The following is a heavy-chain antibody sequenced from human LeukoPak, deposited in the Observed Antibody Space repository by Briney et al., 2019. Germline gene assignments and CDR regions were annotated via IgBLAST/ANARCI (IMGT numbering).Heavy chain of an antibody. CDR1: GGSFSGYY. J-gene: IGHJ4*02. V-gene: IGHV4-34*01. D-gene: IGHD4-17*01. Sequence: SSETLSLTCAVYGGSFSGYYWSWIRQPPGKGLEWIGEINHSGSTNYNPSLKSRVTISVDTSKNQFSLKLSSVTAADTAVYYCASGFSDYGDYALSFWGQGTLVTVSS. CDR2: INHSGST. CDR3: ASGFSDYGDYALSF.